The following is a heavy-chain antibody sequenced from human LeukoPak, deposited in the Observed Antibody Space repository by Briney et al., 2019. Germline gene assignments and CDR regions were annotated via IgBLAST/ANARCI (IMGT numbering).Heavy chain of an antibody. CDR3: ARNKGGSGSYYKRNWFDP. Sequence: SETLSLTCTVSGGSIRSTTYYWGWIRQPPGKGLEWIGSIYYSGNTYYSPSLMSRVTISVDTSKNQFSLKLSSVTAADTAVYYCARNKGGSGSYYKRNWFDPWGQGTLVTVSS. CDR1: GGSIRSTTYY. CDR2: IYYSGNT. J-gene: IGHJ5*02. V-gene: IGHV4-39*07. D-gene: IGHD3-10*01.